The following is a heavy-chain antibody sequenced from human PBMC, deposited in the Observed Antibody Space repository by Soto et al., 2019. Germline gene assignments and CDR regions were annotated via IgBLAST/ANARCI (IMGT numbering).Heavy chain of an antibody. V-gene: IGHV3-33*01. CDR3: ARDSRYCSGGSCNNWFDP. D-gene: IGHD2-15*01. CDR1: GFTFSSYG. CDR2: IWCDGSNK. J-gene: IGHJ5*02. Sequence: GGSLRLSCAASGFTFSSYGMHWVRQAPGKGLEWVAVIWCDGSNKYYADSVKGRFTISRDNSKNTLYLQMNSLRAEDTAVYYCARDSRYCSGGSCNNWFDPWGQGTLVTVSS.